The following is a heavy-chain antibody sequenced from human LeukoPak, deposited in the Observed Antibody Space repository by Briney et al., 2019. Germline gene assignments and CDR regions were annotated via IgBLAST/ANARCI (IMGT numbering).Heavy chain of an antibody. V-gene: IGHV3-74*01. CDR1: GFTFSNYC. CDR3: VRDFRSADY. J-gene: IGHJ4*02. Sequence: GGSLRLSCAASGFTFSNYCLHWVRQIPGKGLVWVSRICPDGTVTNYADSVKGRFTISRDNAKNMVFLQMNSLRADDTAVYYCVRDFRSADYWGQGILVTVSS. CDR2: ICPDGTVT.